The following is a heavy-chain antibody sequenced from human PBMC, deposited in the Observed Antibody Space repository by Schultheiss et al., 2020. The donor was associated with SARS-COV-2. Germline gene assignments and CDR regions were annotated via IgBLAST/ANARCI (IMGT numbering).Heavy chain of an antibody. D-gene: IGHD6-19*01. CDR3: ARGVAGREYFDY. V-gene: IGHV4-34*01. CDR2: INHSGST. J-gene: IGHJ4*02. Sequence: SETLSLTCAVYGGSFSGYYWSWIRQPPGKGLEWIGEINHSGSTNYNPSLKSRVTMSVDTSKNQFSLKLSSVTAADTAVYYCARGVAGREYFDYWGQGTLVTVSS. CDR1: GGSFSGYY.